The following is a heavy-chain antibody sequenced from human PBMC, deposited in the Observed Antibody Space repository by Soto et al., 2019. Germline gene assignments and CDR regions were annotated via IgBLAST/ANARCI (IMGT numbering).Heavy chain of an antibody. V-gene: IGHV3-30*18. CDR1: GFTFSSYG. Sequence: GGSLRLSCAASGFTFSSYGMHWVRQAPGKGLEWVAVISYDGSNKYYADSVKGRFTISRDNSKNTLYLQMNSLRAEDTAVYYCAKGRGDILTGYYYYYGMDVWDQGTTVTVSS. CDR2: ISYDGSNK. D-gene: IGHD3-9*01. J-gene: IGHJ6*02. CDR3: AKGRGDILTGYYYYYGMDV.